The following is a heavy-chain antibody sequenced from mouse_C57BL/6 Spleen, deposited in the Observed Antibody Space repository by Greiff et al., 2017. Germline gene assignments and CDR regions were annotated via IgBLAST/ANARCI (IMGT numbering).Heavy chain of an antibody. CDR1: GYTFTSYW. Sequence: QVQLQQPGAELVMPGASVKLSCKASGYTFTSYWMHWVKQRPGQGLEWIGEIDPSDSYTNYNQKFKGKSTLTVDKSSSTAYMQLSSLTSEDAAVYYCARGGGTDYFDYWGQGTTLTVSS. CDR2: IDPSDSYT. D-gene: IGHD4-1*01. CDR3: ARGGGTDYFDY. J-gene: IGHJ2*01. V-gene: IGHV1-69*01.